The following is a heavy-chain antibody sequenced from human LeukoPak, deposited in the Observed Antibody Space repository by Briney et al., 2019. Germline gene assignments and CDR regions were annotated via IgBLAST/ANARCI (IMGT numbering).Heavy chain of an antibody. CDR1: GFTFNSYE. V-gene: IGHV3-48*03. D-gene: IGHD3-22*01. J-gene: IGHJ4*02. CDR3: ARGGGSITMTH. CDR2: ISGSGRTI. Sequence: GGSLRLSCAASGFTFNSYEMIWVRQAPGKGLEWVSSISGSGRTIYIADSVKGRFNISRDSAKNSLYLHMNTLRVEATALYYCARGGGSITMTHWGQGTLVTVSS.